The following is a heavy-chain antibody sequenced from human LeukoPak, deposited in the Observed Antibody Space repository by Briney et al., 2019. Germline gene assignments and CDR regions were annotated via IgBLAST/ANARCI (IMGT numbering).Heavy chain of an antibody. V-gene: IGHV4-4*07. Sequence: KPSETLSLTCTVSGDSVSTYYWSWIRQSAGKGLEWIGHISASGSTTYNPSLKSRVSMSVDTSKNQFSLKLSCVTAADTAVYYWAREATVVGATIIWGQGALVTVSS. D-gene: IGHD1-26*01. J-gene: IGHJ4*02. CDR3: AREATVVGATII. CDR2: ISASGST. CDR1: GDSVSTYY.